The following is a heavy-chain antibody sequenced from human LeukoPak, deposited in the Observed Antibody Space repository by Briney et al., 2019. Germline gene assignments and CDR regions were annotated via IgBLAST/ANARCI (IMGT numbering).Heavy chain of an antibody. J-gene: IGHJ3*02. CDR1: GFTFSSYG. CDR3: AKDRDAFDI. Sequence: GGSLRLSCAASGFTFSSYGMHRVRQAPGKGLEWVAVISYDGSNKYYADSVKGRFTISRDNSKNTLYLQMNSLRAEDTAVYYCAKDRDAFDIWGQGTMVTVSS. CDR2: ISYDGSNK. V-gene: IGHV3-30*18.